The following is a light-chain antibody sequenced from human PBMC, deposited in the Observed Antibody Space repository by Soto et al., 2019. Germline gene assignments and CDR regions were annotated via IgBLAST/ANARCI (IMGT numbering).Light chain of an antibody. CDR3: QLYGISPH. Sequence: EIVLTQSPGTLSLSPGETATLSCRASQTIGRNYLAWYQQKPGQAPRLLIFGTSTRATGIPDRFSGSASGTDFTLTINRLEPEDFAVYYCQLYGISPHFGQGTRLEIK. J-gene: IGKJ5*01. CDR1: QTIGRNY. CDR2: GTS. V-gene: IGKV3-20*01.